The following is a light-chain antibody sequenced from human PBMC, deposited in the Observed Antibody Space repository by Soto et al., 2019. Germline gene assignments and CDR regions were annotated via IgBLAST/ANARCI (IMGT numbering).Light chain of an antibody. CDR1: SSDVGGYNL. Sequence: QSALTQPASVSGSPGQSITISCTGTSSDVGGYNLVSWYQQHPGKAPKLMIYEVSNRPSGVSNRFSGSKSGNTASLTISGLQAEDEADYYCCSYAGSSSHLVFGGGTKLTVL. CDR2: EVS. J-gene: IGLJ2*01. V-gene: IGLV2-23*02. CDR3: CSYAGSSSHLV.